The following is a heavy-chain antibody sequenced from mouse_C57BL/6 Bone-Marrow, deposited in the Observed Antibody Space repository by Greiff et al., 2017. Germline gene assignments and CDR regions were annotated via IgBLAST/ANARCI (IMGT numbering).Heavy chain of an antibody. J-gene: IGHJ2*01. D-gene: IGHD2-4*01. V-gene: IGHV5-17*01. CDR2: ISSGSSTI. CDR1: GFTFSDYG. Sequence: DVKLVESGGGLVKPGGSLKLSCAASGFTFSDYGMHWVRQAPEKGLEWVAYISSGSSTIYYADTVKGRFPISRANAKNTLFLQMTSLRSEDTAMYYCARPWYDYDGVFDYWGQGTTLTVSS. CDR3: ARPWYDYDGVFDY.